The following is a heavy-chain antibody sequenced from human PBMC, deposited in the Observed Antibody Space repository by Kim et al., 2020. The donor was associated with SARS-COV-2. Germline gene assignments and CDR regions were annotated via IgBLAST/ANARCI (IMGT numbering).Heavy chain of an antibody. V-gene: IGHV3-7*01. CDR3: AKWRGAQSEFDF. J-gene: IGHJ4*02. Sequence: YLDSVQGRFTISRDNTKNTVFLQMNILRAADTALYYCAKWRGAQSEFDFWGQGTRVTVSS. D-gene: IGHD1-26*01.